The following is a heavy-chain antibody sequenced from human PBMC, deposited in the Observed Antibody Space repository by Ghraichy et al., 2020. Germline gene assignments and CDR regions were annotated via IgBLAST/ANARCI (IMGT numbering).Heavy chain of an antibody. V-gene: IGHV3-48*02. CDR1: GFNFGSYN. D-gene: IGHD4-17*01. Sequence: GGSLRLTCVGSGFNFGSYNMNWVRQPPGKDLEWGSYITSSSRSIFYADSVKGRFTISRDNAQNSLYLQMNSLRDEDTAVYFCARASTVVRFYYYDGMYVWGQGTTFTVSS. J-gene: IGHJ6*02. CDR3: ARASTVVRFYYYDGMYV. CDR2: ITSSSRSI.